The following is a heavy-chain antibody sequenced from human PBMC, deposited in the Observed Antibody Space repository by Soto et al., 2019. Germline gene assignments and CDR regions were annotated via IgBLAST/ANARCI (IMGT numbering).Heavy chain of an antibody. J-gene: IGHJ4*02. D-gene: IGHD6-19*01. Sequence: SGPTLVNPTQTLTLTCTFSGFSLSTSGMCVSWIRQPPGKALEWLALIDCDDDKYYSTSLKTRLTISKDTSKNQVVLTMTNMDPVDTATYYCARTSPNSSGCSASLDYWGQGTLVTSPQ. CDR1: GFSLSTSGMC. CDR3: ARTSPNSSGCSASLDY. V-gene: IGHV2-70*01. CDR2: IDCDDDK.